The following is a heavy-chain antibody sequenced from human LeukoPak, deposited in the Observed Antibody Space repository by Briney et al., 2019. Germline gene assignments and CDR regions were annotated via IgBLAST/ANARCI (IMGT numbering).Heavy chain of an antibody. V-gene: IGHV3-23*01. CDR2: ISGSGGST. Sequence: GGSLRLSCAASGFIFSNYAMSWVRQAPGKGLEWVSGISGSGGSTVYADSVKGRFTISRDNSKNIMYLQMNSLRAEDTAVYYCARVGYHYNSSGFYLYYFDSWGQGTLVTVSS. CDR1: GFIFSNYA. J-gene: IGHJ4*02. D-gene: IGHD3-22*01. CDR3: ARVGYHYNSSGFYLYYFDS.